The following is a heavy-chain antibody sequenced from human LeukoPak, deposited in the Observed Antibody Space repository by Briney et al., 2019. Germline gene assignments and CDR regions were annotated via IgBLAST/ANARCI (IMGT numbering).Heavy chain of an antibody. J-gene: IGHJ4*02. Sequence: PGGSLRLSCAASGFTFSSYGMHWVRQAPGKGLEWVAFIRYDGSNKYYADSVKGRFTISRDNSKNTLYLQMNSLRAEDTAVYYCAKDQYYYGSGSPYYFDYWGQGTLVTVSS. D-gene: IGHD3-10*01. V-gene: IGHV3-30*02. CDR2: IRYDGSNK. CDR1: GFTFSSYG. CDR3: AKDQYYYGSGSPYYFDY.